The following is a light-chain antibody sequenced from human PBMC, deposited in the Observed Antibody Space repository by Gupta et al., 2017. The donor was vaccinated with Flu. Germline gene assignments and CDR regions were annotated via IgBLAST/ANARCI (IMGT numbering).Light chain of an antibody. J-gene: IGLJ2*01. CDR1: SMDVGSYNY. CDR3: SSYASSGAL. CDR2: DVS. Sequence: SITIACTGSSMDVGSYNYVSWYQQLPDNAPKLMMYDVSSRPAGVSDRFSGFKSVDTASLTISGLQAEDEANYYCSSYASSGALFGEGTKVTVL. V-gene: IGLV2-14*03.